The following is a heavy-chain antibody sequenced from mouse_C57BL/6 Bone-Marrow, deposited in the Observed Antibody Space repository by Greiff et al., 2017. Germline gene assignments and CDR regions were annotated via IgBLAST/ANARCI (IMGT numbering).Heavy chain of an antibody. CDR2: IDPNSGGT. J-gene: IGHJ3*01. V-gene: IGHV1-72*01. CDR1: GYTFTSYW. CDR3: ARWDDGFSLAY. D-gene: IGHD2-3*01. Sequence: VQLQQPGAELVKPGASVKLSCKASGYTFTSYWMHWVKQRPGRGLEWIGRIDPNSGGTKYNEKFKSKATLTVDKPSSTAYMQLSSLTSKDSAVYYCARWDDGFSLAYWGQGTLVTVSA.